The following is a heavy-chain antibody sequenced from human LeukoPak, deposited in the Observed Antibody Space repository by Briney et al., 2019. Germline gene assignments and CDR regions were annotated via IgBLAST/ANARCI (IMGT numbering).Heavy chain of an antibody. D-gene: IGHD5-18*01. J-gene: IGHJ4*02. Sequence: GGSLRLSCAASGFTFSSYWMSWVRQAPGKGLEWVANIKQDGSQKYYVDSVKGRFTISRDNAKNSLYLQMNSLRAEDSAVYFCARGYSYAYDYWGQGTLVTVSS. CDR2: IKQDGSQK. CDR3: ARGYSYAYDY. CDR1: GFTFSSYW. V-gene: IGHV3-7*03.